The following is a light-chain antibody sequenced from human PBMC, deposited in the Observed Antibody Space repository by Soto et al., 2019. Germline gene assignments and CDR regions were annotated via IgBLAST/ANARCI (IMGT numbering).Light chain of an antibody. CDR3: QQYSTTPWT. J-gene: IGKJ1*01. CDR1: QSVLYSRNSKNY. V-gene: IGKV4-1*01. CDR2: WAS. Sequence: DIVMTQSPASLAVSLGERATINCKSSQSVLYSRNSKNYLAWYQQKPGQPPKLLIYWASTRESGVPARFSGSGSETDFTLTISSLQAEDAAVYFCQQYSTTPWTFGQGTNVELK.